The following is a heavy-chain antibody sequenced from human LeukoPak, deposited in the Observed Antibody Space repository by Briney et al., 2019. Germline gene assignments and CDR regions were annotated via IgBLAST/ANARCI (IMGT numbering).Heavy chain of an antibody. J-gene: IGHJ4*02. Sequence: GGSLRLSCAASGFTFSSYAMHWVRQAPGKGLEWVAVVSYDGSNKYYADSVKGRFTISIDNSKNTLYLQMNSLRAEDTAVYYCARDSSSSDLDYWGQGTLVTVSS. CDR1: GFTFSSYA. CDR2: VSYDGSNK. D-gene: IGHD6-6*01. V-gene: IGHV3-30-3*01. CDR3: ARDSSSSDLDY.